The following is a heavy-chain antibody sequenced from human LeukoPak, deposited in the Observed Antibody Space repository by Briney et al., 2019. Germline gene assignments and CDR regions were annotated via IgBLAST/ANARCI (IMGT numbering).Heavy chain of an antibody. CDR3: ARLGARGDYYHYYMDV. V-gene: IGHV1-18*01. D-gene: IGHD3-16*01. CDR2: FSAYNGNT. CDR1: GYTFTSYG. J-gene: IGHJ6*03. Sequence: ASVKVSCKASGYTFTSYGISWVRQAPGQGLEGMGWFSAYNGNTNYAQKLKGRVTLTTDTSTSTAYMELRSLRSDDTAVYYCARLGARGDYYHYYMDVWGKGTTVTVSS.